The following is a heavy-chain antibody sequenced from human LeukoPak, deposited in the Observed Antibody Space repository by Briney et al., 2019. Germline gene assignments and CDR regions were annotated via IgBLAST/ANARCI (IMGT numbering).Heavy chain of an antibody. V-gene: IGHV5-51*01. CDR3: ARQFRDSSGYYSYYFDY. CDR1: GYSFTTYW. Sequence: PGESLKISCKGSGYSFTTYWVGWVRQMPGRGLEWMGIIYPGDSDTRYSPSFQGQVTISADKSISTAYLQWSSLKASGTAMYYCARQFRDSSGYYSYYFDYWGQGTLVTVSS. CDR2: IYPGDSDT. J-gene: IGHJ4*02. D-gene: IGHD3-22*01.